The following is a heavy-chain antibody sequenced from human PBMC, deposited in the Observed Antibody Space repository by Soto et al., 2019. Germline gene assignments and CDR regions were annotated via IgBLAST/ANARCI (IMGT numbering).Heavy chain of an antibody. J-gene: IGHJ6*02. CDR1: GGPFRSYA. V-gene: IGHV1-69*13. D-gene: IGHD2-15*01. CDR2: IIPIFGTA. CDR3: ASAGWYLDSYYLYGMYF. Sequence: GASVKVSCKASGGPFRSYAISWVRQAPGQGLEWMGGIIPIFGTANYAQKFQGRVTITADESTSTAYMELRRLSSEKIAVYYYASAGWYLDSYYLYGMYFWGQGTRVTVSS.